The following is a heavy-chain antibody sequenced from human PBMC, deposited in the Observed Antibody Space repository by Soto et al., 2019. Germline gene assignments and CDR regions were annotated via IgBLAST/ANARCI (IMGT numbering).Heavy chain of an antibody. CDR1: GFTFSSYA. Sequence: EVQLLESGGGLVQPGGSLRLSCAASGFTFSSYAMNWGRQAPGKGLEWVSAISGSGGSTYYADSVKGRFTISRDNSKNTQYLQMNSLRAEDKAVYYCAKGAGVRGVYDLDYWGQGTLVTVSS. CDR2: ISGSGGST. J-gene: IGHJ4*02. CDR3: AKGAGVRGVYDLDY. D-gene: IGHD3-10*01. V-gene: IGHV3-23*01.